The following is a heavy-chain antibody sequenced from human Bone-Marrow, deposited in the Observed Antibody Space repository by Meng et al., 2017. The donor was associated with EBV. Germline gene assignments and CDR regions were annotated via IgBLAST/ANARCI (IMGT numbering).Heavy chain of an antibody. J-gene: IGHJ5*02. D-gene: IGHD2-2*01. V-gene: IGHV3-66*01. CDR3: ARSYGSTLDWFDP. CDR1: GCTVRSSY. CDR2: IHSVGNA. Sequence: VEVGVLGGGLVKPGGSLNLSCAPPGCTVRSSYMSWVRRPPGRGLEWVSVIHSVGNAYYADSVRGRFTLSRDNSKNTLYLRMNYLRAEDTAVYYCARSYGSTLDWFDPWGQGTLVTVSS.